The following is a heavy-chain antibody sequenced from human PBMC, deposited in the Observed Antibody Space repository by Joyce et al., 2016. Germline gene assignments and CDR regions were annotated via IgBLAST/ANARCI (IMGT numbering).Heavy chain of an antibody. CDR1: GFTFSAYN. D-gene: IGHD3-22*01. V-gene: IGHV3-48*01. J-gene: IGHJ4*02. CDR2: INTRCNTR. Sequence: EVQLVESGGGLVEPGGSLRLSCAASGFTFSAYNMNWVRQAPWKGPEWTAYINTRCNTRYYADSVKGRFTITRENAKKSLYLQMDSLRAEDTAVYYCASYGVLYYYDTSGYPQPFDSWGQGTLVTVSP. CDR3: ASYGVLYYYDTSGYPQPFDS.